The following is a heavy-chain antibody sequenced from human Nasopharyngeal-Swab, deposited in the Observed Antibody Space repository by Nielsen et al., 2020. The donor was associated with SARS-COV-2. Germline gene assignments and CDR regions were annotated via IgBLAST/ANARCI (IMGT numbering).Heavy chain of an antibody. D-gene: IGHD3-16*01. Sequence: ERQMPGKGLEWMGIIYPGDSDTRYSPSCQGQVTISADKSISTPYLQWSSLKASDTAMYYCARPAGGGYFDYWGQGTLVTVSS. CDR3: ARPAGGGYFDY. J-gene: IGHJ4*02. V-gene: IGHV5-51*01. CDR2: IYPGDSDT.